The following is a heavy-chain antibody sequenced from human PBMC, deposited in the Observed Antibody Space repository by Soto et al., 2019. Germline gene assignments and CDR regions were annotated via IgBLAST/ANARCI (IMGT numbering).Heavy chain of an antibody. CDR3: ARRNGSASYYLQDYYYGMXM. CDR1: GYSFTRYF. J-gene: IGHJ6*02. V-gene: IGHV1-18*01. CDR2: ISAYNGNT. Sequence: ASVKVSCKASGYSFTRYFIGWARQAPGQGLEWMGWISAYNGNTNYAQKLQGRVTMTTDTSTSTAYMELRSVRSDGTAVYYCARRNGSASYYLQDYYYGMXMWGQGTMVTVSS. D-gene: IGHD3-10*01.